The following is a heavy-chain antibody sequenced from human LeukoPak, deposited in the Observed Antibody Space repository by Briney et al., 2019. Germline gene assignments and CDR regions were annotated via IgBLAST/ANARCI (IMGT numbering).Heavy chain of an antibody. J-gene: IGHJ5*02. D-gene: IGHD6-13*01. CDR2: IYCSWST. CDR3: ARVFGSSWPYYNWFDP. V-gene: IGHV4-61*01. CDR1: VGSITSGTYY. Sequence: SQTLSLTCSLSVGSITSGTYYCSWIRRHPGRGLSWFGHIYCSWSTTYPTSLKSLVTISVDTSKNQFSLKLSSVTAADTAVYYCARVFGSSWPYYNWFDPWGQGTLVTVSS.